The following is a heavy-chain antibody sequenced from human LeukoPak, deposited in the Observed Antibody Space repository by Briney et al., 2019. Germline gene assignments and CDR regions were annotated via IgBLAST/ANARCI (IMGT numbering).Heavy chain of an antibody. D-gene: IGHD6-13*01. J-gene: IGHJ4*02. Sequence: GESLRLSCAASGFTFSSYAMNWVRQAPGKGLDWVSGISGSGGSTYYADSVKGRFTISRDNSKNTLYLQMNSLRAEDTAVYYCAKDSAYSSGWYYFDPWGQGIVVTVSS. CDR1: GFTFSSYA. CDR3: AKDSAYSSGWYYFDP. CDR2: ISGSGGST. V-gene: IGHV3-23*01.